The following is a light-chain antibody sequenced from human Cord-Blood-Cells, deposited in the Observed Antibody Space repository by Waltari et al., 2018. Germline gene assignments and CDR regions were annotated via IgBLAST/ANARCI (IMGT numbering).Light chain of an antibody. CDR2: AAS. J-gene: IGKJ5*01. Sequence: DIQMTQYPSSLSASVGDRVTITCRASQSISSYLNWYQQKPGKAPKLLIYAASSLQSGVPSRFSGSGSGTDFTLTISSLQPEDFATYYCQQSYSEITFGQGTRLEIK. V-gene: IGKV1-39*01. CDR3: QQSYSEIT. CDR1: QSISSY.